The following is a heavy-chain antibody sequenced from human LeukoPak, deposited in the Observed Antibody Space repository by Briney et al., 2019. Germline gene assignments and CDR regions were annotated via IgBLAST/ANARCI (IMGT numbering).Heavy chain of an antibody. J-gene: IGHJ4*02. D-gene: IGHD4-23*01. CDR3: ARRLAVVTQEIDY. CDR1: GGSISSSSYY. CDR2: IYYSGST. V-gene: IGHV4-39*01. Sequence: SETLSLTCTVSGGSISSSSYYWGWIRQPPGKGLEWIGSIYYSGSTYYNPSLKSRITISVDTSKNQFSLKLSSVTAADTAVYYCARRLAVVTQEIDYWGQGTLVTVSS.